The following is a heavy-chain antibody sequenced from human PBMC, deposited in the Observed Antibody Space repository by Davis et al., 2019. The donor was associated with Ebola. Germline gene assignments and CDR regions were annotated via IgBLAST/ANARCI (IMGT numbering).Heavy chain of an antibody. J-gene: IGHJ4*02. CDR1: GFTFSSYW. CDR2: INPDGSFT. Sequence: PGGSLRLSCAAFGFTFSSYWMHWVRQAPGKGLVWVSRINPDGSFTDYADSVKGRFSISRDSTSNTLYLQMNGLRAEDTAVYYCARSSYQPDYWGQGTLVTVSS. D-gene: IGHD2-2*01. CDR3: ARSSYQPDY. V-gene: IGHV3-74*01.